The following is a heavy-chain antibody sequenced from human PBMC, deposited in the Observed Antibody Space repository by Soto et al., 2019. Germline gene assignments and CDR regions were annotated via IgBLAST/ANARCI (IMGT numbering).Heavy chain of an antibody. V-gene: IGHV1-69*08. CDR1: GGSFSSYT. J-gene: IGHJ4*02. Sequence: QVQLVQSGAEVKKPGSSVKVSCKTSGGSFSSYTINWVRQAPGQGLEWMGRIIPIICAPHYAQKFQGRVTITAETSTSTAYMKLSSLTSEHTAVYCCARDLGDPVAATRGPWVYWGQGTLVTVSS. D-gene: IGHD6-19*01. CDR2: IIPIICAP. CDR3: ARDLGDPVAATRGPWVY.